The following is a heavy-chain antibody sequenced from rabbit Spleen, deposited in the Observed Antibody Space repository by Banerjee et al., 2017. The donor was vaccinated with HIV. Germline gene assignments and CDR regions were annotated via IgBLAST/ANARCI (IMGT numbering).Heavy chain of an antibody. V-gene: IGHV1S7*01. D-gene: IGHD2-1*01. Sequence: QLKESGGGLVQPGGSLKLSCKASGFTLSSYYMNWVRQAPGKGLEWIGYIDPVFGITYYANWVNGRFSISRENAQNTVFLQMTSLTAADTATYFCARWRYHDYGDSKLWGQGTLVTVS. CDR2: IDPVFGIT. J-gene: IGHJ3*01. CDR1: GFTLSSYY. CDR3: ARWRYHDYGDSKL.